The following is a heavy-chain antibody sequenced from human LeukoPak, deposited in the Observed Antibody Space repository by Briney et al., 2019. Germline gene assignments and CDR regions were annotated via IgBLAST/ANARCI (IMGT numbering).Heavy chain of an antibody. CDR1: GFTFSSYG. CDR2: IRYDGSNK. V-gene: IGHV3-30*02. CDR3: ARDLGQYYDTSDNWFDP. D-gene: IGHD3-22*01. J-gene: IGHJ5*02. Sequence: GGSLRLSCAASGFTFSSYGMHWVRQAPGKGLEWVAFIRYDGSNKYYADSVKGRFTISRDNSKNTLYLQMNSPRAEDTAVYYCARDLGQYYDTSDNWFDPWGQGTLVTVSS.